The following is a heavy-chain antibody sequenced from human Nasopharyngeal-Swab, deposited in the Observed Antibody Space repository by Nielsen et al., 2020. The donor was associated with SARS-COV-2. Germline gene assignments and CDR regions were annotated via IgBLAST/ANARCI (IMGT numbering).Heavy chain of an antibody. CDR3: ARDQGGGELLDY. V-gene: IGHV3-7*01. CDR2: IKQDGSEK. CDR1: GFTFSSYW. J-gene: IGHJ4*02. D-gene: IGHD1-26*01. Sequence: GGSLRLSCAASGFTFSSYWKSWVRQAPGKGLEWVANIKQDGSEKYYVDSVKGRFTISRDNAKNSLYLQMNSLRAEDTAVYYCARDQGGGELLDYWGQGTLVTVSS.